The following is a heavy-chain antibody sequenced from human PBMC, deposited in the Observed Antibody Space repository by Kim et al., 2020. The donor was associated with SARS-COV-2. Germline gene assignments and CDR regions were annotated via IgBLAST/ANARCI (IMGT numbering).Heavy chain of an antibody. CDR1: GFTISSYA. V-gene: IGHV3-64*01. CDR2: ISNDGGKT. J-gene: IGHJ3*02. CDR3: ARVGGLGACGI. Sequence: GGSLRLSCAASGFTISSYAMHWVRQAPGMGLEYVSAISNDGGKTFYANSVKGRFTISRDNSKNTLYLQMGSLRAEDMGVYYCARVGGLGACGIWGQGAMV.